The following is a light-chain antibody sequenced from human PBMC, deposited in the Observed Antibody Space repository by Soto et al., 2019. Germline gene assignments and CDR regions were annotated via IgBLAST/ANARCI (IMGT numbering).Light chain of an antibody. Sequence: EIVLTQSPGTLSLSPGERATLSCRASQSFTSTSLAWYQQKPGQAPRLLISGASRRAAGIPDRFSGSGSGTDFTLTISSLQSEDFAVYYCQQYHNWWTFGQGTKVDIK. CDR2: GAS. CDR3: QQYHNWWT. V-gene: IGKV3-20*01. CDR1: QSFTSTS. J-gene: IGKJ1*01.